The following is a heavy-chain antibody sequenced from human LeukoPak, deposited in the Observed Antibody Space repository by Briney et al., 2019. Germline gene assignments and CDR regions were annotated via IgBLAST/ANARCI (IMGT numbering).Heavy chain of an antibody. D-gene: IGHD6-13*01. J-gene: IGHJ2*01. V-gene: IGHV4-34*01. CDR3: ARDRGIAAAGSLLYWYFDL. Sequence: SETLSLTCAVHGGSFSGYYWTWIRQPPGRGLEWIGEINHSGTTNYNPSLKSRVIISVDTSKNQFSLKLSSVTAADTAVYYCARDRGIAAAGSLLYWYFDLWGRGTLVTVSS. CDR1: GGSFSGYY. CDR2: INHSGTT.